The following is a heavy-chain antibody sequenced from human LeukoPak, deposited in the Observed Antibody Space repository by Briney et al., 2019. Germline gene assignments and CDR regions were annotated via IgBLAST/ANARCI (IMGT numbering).Heavy chain of an antibody. J-gene: IGHJ4*02. CDR3: ARGDYYDSSGYYRNVDY. D-gene: IGHD3-22*01. V-gene: IGHV3-21*01. CDR1: GFTFSSYS. Sequence: GGSLRLSCAASGFTFSSYSMNWVRQAPGKGLEWVSSISSSSSYIYYADSVKGRFTISRDNAKNSLYLQMNSLRAEDTAVYYCARGDYYDSSGYYRNVDYWGQGTLVTVSS. CDR2: ISSSSSYI.